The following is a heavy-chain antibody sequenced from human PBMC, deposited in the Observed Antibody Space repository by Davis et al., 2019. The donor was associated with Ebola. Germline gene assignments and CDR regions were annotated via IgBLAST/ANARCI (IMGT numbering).Heavy chain of an antibody. D-gene: IGHD3-10*01. Sequence: GESLKISCKGSGYSFTSYWIGWVRQMPGKGLEWVGIIYPGDSKTIYSPSFQGQVTISADRSISTAYLHWSSLKASDTAMYYCARGGDYFGSGNHYYFDYWGQGTQVTVSS. CDR2: IYPGDSKT. J-gene: IGHJ4*02. V-gene: IGHV5-51*01. CDR1: GYSFTSYW. CDR3: ARGGDYFGSGNHYYFDY.